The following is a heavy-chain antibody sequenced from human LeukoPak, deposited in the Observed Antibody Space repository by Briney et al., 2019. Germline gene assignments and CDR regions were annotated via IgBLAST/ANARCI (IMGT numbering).Heavy chain of an antibody. J-gene: IGHJ4*02. CDR2: INPNSGGT. Sequence: ASVMVSCTASGYTFTGYYMHWVRQAPGQGLEWMGWINPNSGGTNYAQKFQGRVTMTRDTSISTAYMELSRLRSDDTAVYYCARGPSYSSGQVGEDYWGQGTLVTVSS. CDR3: ARGPSYSSGQVGEDY. V-gene: IGHV1-2*02. D-gene: IGHD6-19*01. CDR1: GYTFTGYY.